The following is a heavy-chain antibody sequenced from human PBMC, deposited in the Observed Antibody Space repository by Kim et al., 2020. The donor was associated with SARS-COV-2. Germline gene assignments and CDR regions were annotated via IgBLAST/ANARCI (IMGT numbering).Heavy chain of an antibody. CDR2: ISGAGVNT. D-gene: IGHD3-3*01. CDR1: GFTFSTYA. Sequence: GGSLRLSCAASGFTFSTYAMNWVRQAPGKGLEWVSSISGAGVNTYYTDSVKGRFTISRDNSRNTLYLQMNSLRAEDTAVYYCAKTDRTPLFGVPNNRYYGMDVWSQGTTVTVYS. V-gene: IGHV3-23*01. J-gene: IGHJ6*02. CDR3: AKTDRTPLFGVPNNRYYGMDV.